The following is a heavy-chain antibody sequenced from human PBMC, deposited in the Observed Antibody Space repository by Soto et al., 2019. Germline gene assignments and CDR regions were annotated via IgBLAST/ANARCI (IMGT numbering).Heavy chain of an antibody. Sequence: PSETLSITCTVSGYSISSGYYWGWIRQPPGAGLEWMGSVFHSGNTFYNASLRSRLTISVDTSKNQISLKLSSLTDTDTAIYYCARLSHPRYYCDYWGQGTLVTVSS. V-gene: IGHV4-38-2*02. CDR3: ARLSHPRYYCDY. J-gene: IGHJ4*02. CDR1: GYSISSGYY. CDR2: VFHSGNT.